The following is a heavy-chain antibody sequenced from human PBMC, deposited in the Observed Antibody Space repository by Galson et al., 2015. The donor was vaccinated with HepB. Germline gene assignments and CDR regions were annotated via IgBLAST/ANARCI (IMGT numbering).Heavy chain of an antibody. CDR2: IDPSDSYT. V-gene: IGHV5-10-1*01. J-gene: IGHJ6*02. Sequence: QSGAEVTKPGESLRISCTGSGSSFPSYWISWVRQMPGKGLEWMGRIDPSDSYTNYSPSFQGHVTISADKSISTAYLQWSSLKASDTAMYYCARRRYSSSWTGVYYYYGMDVWGQGTTVTVSS. CDR1: GSSFPSYW. CDR3: ARRRYSSSWTGVYYYYGMDV. D-gene: IGHD6-13*01.